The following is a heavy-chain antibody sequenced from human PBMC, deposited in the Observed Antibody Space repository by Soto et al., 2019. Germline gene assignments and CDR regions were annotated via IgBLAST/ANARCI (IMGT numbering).Heavy chain of an antibody. D-gene: IGHD2-2*01. CDR2: ISYDGSNK. J-gene: IGHJ6*02. CDR3: AKDLVGYCSSTSCPSTLYYYYYGMDV. CDR1: GFTFSSYG. Sequence: PGGSLRLCCAASGFTFSSYGMHWVRQAPDKGLEWVAVISYDGSNKYYADSVKGRFTISRDNSKNTLYLQMNSLRAEDTTVYYCAKDLVGYCSSTSCPSTLYYYYYGMDVWGQGTTVTAP. V-gene: IGHV3-30*18.